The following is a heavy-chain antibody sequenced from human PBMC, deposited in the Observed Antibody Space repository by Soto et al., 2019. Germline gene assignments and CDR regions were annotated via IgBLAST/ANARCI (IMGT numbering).Heavy chain of an antibody. Sequence: EVQMLESGGDLVQPGGSLRLSCAASGFTFSGYAMSWVRQAPGKGLEWVSSIGHSGADTSYANSVKGRFTISRDNSRNTLFLQMNSLRVEDTALYYCAKDWPGTRTPGLDCWGQGTLFTVSS. J-gene: IGHJ4*02. V-gene: IGHV3-23*01. CDR2: IGHSGADT. CDR1: GFTFSGYA. CDR3: AKDWPGTRTPGLDC. D-gene: IGHD1-1*01.